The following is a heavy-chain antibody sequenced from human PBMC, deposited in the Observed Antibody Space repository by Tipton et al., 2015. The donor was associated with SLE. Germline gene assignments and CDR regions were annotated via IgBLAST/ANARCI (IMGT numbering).Heavy chain of an antibody. V-gene: IGHV4-59*01. CDR1: GGSISSYY. CDR2: IYYSGST. D-gene: IGHD3-9*01. CDR3: AGDRRDILTGYPRLWFCDL. J-gene: IGHJ2*01. Sequence: TLSLTCTVSGGSISSYYWSWIRQPPGKGLEWIGYIYYSGSTNYNPSLKSRVTTSVDTSKNQFSLKLSSVTAPDPAVYYRAGDRRDILTGYPRLWFCDLWGRGTLVTVS.